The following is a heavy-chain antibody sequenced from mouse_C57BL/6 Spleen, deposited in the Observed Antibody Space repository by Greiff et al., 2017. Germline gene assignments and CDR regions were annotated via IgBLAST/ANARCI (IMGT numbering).Heavy chain of an antibody. J-gene: IGHJ2*01. D-gene: IGHD3-2*02. Sequence: QVQLQQSGAELVRPGASVTLSCKASGYTFTDYEMHWVKQTPVHGLEWIGAIDPETGGTAYNQKFKGKAILTADKSSSTAYMELRSLTSEDSAVYYCTKGSSGYPLDYWGPGTTLTVST. CDR3: TKGSSGYPLDY. V-gene: IGHV1-15*01. CDR2: IDPETGGT. CDR1: GYTFTDYE.